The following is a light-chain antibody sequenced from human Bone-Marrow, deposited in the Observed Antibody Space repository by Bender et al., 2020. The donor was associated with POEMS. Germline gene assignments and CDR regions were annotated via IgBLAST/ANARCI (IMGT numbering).Light chain of an antibody. CDR3: CSYAGNFYV. V-gene: IGLV2-23*02. CDR2: EVS. J-gene: IGLJ1*01. Sequence: QSALTQAASVSGSPGQSITISCTGTSSDVGGYNLVSWYQQHPGKVPKVVIYEVSQRPSGVSSRFSGSKSGNTASLTISGLQADDEADYYCCSYAGNFYVFGSGTKVTVL. CDR1: SSDVGGYNL.